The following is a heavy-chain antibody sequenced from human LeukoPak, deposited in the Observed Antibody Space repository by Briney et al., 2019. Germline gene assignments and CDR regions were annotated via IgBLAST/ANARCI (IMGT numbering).Heavy chain of an antibody. J-gene: IGHJ3*02. D-gene: IGHD5-24*01. CDR2: IRYDGSNK. Sequence: PGGSLRLSCAASGFTFSSYGMHWVRQAPGKGLEWVAFIRYDGSNKYYADSVKGRFTISRDNSKNTLYLQMNSLRAEDTAVYYCAKGIDLGAGDGYNPDAFDIWGQGTMVTVSS. CDR3: AKGIDLGAGDGYNPDAFDI. V-gene: IGHV3-30*02. CDR1: GFTFSSYG.